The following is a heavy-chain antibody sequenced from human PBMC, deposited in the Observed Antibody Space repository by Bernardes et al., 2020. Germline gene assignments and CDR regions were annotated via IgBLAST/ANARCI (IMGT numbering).Heavy chain of an antibody. D-gene: IGHD2-2*02. J-gene: IGHJ5*02. CDR2: IYWDDDK. V-gene: IGHV2-5*02. Sequence: SGPTLVKPTQTLTLTCTFSGFSLSTSGVGVGWIRQPPGTALEWLALIYWDDDKRYSPSLKSRLTITKDTSKNQVVLTMTNMDPVDTATYYCAPYYCSSTSCYTESWFDPWGQGTLVTVSS. CDR1: GFSLSTSGVG. CDR3: APYYCSSTSCYTESWFDP.